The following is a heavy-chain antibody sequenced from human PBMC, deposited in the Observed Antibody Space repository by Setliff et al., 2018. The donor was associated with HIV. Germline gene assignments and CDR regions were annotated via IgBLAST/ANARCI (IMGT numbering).Heavy chain of an antibody. CDR1: GGSFSSYG. CDR2: IMPIFGTA. V-gene: IGHV1-69*13. Sequence: GASVKVSCKASGGSFSSYGLSWVRQAPGQGLEWMGGIMPIFGTANYAQKFQGRVTIIADASTNTVNMELSRLRSDDTAVYYCARDPSNYDFWSVYYTYNWFDPWGQGTLVTVSS. D-gene: IGHD3-3*01. CDR3: ARDPSNYDFWSVYYTYNWFDP. J-gene: IGHJ5*02.